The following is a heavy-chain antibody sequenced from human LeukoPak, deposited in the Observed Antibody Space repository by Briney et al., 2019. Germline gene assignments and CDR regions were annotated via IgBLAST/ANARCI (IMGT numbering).Heavy chain of an antibody. J-gene: IGHJ4*02. CDR1: GFTFSNYE. CDR2: ISSSDSTV. D-gene: IGHD6-19*01. CDR3: AREGGWYTDY. Sequence: GGSLRLSCAASGFTFSNYEMNWVRQAPGKGLEWVSHISSSDSTVNYADSVKGRFTVSRDNSKNSLYLQMNSLRAEDTAVYYCAREGGWYTDYWGQGTLVTVSS. V-gene: IGHV3-48*03.